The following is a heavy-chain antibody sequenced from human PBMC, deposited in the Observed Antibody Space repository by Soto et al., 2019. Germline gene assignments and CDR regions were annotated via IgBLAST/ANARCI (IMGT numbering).Heavy chain of an antibody. CDR1: GASITSSTYF. CDR2: IYYSGKT. J-gene: IGHJ4*02. V-gene: IGHV4-39*01. CDR3: AKNLTITGRFYX. Sequence: PSETLSLTCTLSGASITSSTYFWAWIRQPPGRGLEWFGSIYYSGKTNYNPSLKNRVTISVDRSKNQFSLQMTSVTAADTAVYYCAKNLTITGRFYXWGQGTLFTVSX. D-gene: IGHD1-20*01.